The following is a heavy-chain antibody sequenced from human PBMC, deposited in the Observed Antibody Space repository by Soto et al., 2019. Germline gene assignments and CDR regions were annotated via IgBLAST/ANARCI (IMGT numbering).Heavy chain of an antibody. CDR2: IIPIFGTA. D-gene: IGHD3-22*01. Sequence: GASVKVSCKASGGTFSSYAISWVRQAPGQGLEWMGGIIPIFGTANYAQKFQGRVTITADESTSTAYMELSSLRSEDTAVYYCARGITSYYYDSSGTLLAAMDVWGQGTTVTVSS. CDR1: GGTFSSYA. V-gene: IGHV1-69*13. J-gene: IGHJ6*02. CDR3: ARGITSYYYDSSGTLLAAMDV.